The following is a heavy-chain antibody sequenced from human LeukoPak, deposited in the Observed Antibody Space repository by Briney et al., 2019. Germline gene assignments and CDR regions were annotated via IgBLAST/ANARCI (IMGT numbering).Heavy chain of an antibody. V-gene: IGHV3-23*01. J-gene: IGHJ4*02. CDR1: GFTSTSYA. CDR3: AKAGIFGVVITYFDY. D-gene: IGHD3-3*01. CDR2: ISGSGGST. Sequence: PGRSLRLSCAPSGFTSTSYAMSWVSQAPGKGLERVSAISGSGGSTYYADSVKGRFTISRDNSENTLYLQMNSLRAEDTAVYYCAKAGIFGVVITYFDYWGQGTLVTVSS.